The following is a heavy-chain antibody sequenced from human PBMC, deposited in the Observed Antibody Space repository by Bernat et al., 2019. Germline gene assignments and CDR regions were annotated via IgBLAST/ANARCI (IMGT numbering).Heavy chain of an antibody. CDR1: GGSFSGYY. CDR3: ARGRGGDCSLDY. J-gene: IGHJ4*02. V-gene: IGHV4-34*01. Sequence: QAQLQQWGAGLLKPSETLSLTCAVYGGSFSGYYWSWIRQPPGKGLEWIGEINHSGSTNYNPSLKSRVTISVDTTKNQLALKLSAVAAADAAVYYCARGRGGDCSLDYWGRGTLVTVSS. D-gene: IGHD2-21*02. CDR2: INHSGST.